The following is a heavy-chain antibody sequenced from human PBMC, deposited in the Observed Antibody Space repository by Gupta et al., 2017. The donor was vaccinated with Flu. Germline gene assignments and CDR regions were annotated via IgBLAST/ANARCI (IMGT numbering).Heavy chain of an antibody. J-gene: IGHJ5*02. Sequence: QVQLQQWGAGLLKPSETLSLTCAVYGGSFSGYYWSWIRQPPGKGLEWIGEINHSGSTNYNPSLKSRVTISVDTSKNQFSLKLSSVTAADTAVYYCARGGGWRFPARSWGQGTLVTVSS. V-gene: IGHV4-34*01. CDR1: GGSFSGYY. CDR2: INHSGST. CDR3: ARGGGWRFPARS. D-gene: IGHD3-16*01.